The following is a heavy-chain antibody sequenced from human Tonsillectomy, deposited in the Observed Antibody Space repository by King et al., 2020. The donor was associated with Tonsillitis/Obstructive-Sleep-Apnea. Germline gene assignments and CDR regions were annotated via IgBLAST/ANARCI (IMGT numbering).Heavy chain of an antibody. CDR1: GYSFTSYW. Sequence: QLVQSGAEVKKPGESLRISCKGSGYSFTSYWISWVRQMPGKGLEWMGRMDPSDSYTNYSPSFQGHVTISADKSISTAYLQWSSLKASDTAMYYCASGEGNYGVFDYWGQGTLVTVSS. V-gene: IGHV5-10-1*01. D-gene: IGHD4-11*01. J-gene: IGHJ4*02. CDR3: ASGEGNYGVFDY. CDR2: MDPSDSYT.